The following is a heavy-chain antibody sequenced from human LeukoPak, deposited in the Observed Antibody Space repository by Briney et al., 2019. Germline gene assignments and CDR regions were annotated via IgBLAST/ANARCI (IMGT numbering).Heavy chain of an antibody. J-gene: IGHJ4*02. CDR2: IWYDGSNK. D-gene: IGHD3-10*01. Sequence: PGGSLRLSCAASGFTFSNYGMHWVRQAPGKGLEWVAVIWYDGSNKYYADSVKGRFTISRDNSKNTLYLQMNSLRVEDTAVYYRARGGNYYGSGSPDYWGQGTLVTVSS. V-gene: IGHV3-33*01. CDR1: GFTFSNYG. CDR3: ARGGNYYGSGSPDY.